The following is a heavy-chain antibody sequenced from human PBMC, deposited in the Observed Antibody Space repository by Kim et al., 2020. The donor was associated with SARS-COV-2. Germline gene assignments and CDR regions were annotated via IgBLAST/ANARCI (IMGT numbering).Heavy chain of an antibody. CDR3: ARDTTITAAGLYYYGMEV. V-gene: IGHV6-1*01. J-gene: IGHJ6*02. CDR1: GDSVSSNSAA. D-gene: IGHD6-13*01. CDR2: TYYRSKWYN. Sequence: SQTLSLTCAISGDSVSSNSAAWNWIRQSPSRGLEWLGRTYYRSKWYNDYAVSVKSRITINPDTSKNQFSLQLNSVTPEDTAVYYCARDTTITAAGLYYYGMEVWGQGTTVTVSS.